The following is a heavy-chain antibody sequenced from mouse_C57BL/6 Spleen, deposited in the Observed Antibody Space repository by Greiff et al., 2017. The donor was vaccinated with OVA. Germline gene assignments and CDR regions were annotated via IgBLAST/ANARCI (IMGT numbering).Heavy chain of an antibody. J-gene: IGHJ4*01. D-gene: IGHD2-12*01. CDR3: ARGDDRYYAMDY. V-gene: IGHV3-1*01. CDR2: ISYSGST. CDR1: GYSITSGYD. Sequence: DVKLQESGPGMVKPSQSLSLTCTVTGYSITSGYDWHWIRHFPGNKLEWMGYISYSGSTNYNPSLKSRISITHDTSKNHFFLKLNSVTTEDTATYYCARGDDRYYAMDYWGQGTSVTVSS.